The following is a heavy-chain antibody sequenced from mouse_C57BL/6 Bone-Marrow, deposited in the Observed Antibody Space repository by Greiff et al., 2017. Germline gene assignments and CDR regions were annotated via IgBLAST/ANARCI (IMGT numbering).Heavy chain of an antibody. V-gene: IGHV5-17*01. CDR3: ARADGYYGSAMDY. J-gene: IGHJ4*01. CDR2: ISSGSSTI. CDR1: GFTFSDYG. D-gene: IGHD2-3*01. Sequence: EVKLVESGGGLVKPGGSLKLSCAASGFTFSDYGMHWVRQAPEKGLEWVAYISSGSSTIYYADTVKGRFTISRDNAKNTLFLQMTSLRSKDTAMYYCARADGYYGSAMDYWGQGTSVTVSS.